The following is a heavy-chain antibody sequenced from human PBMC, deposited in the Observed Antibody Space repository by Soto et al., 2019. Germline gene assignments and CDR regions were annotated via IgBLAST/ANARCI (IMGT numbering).Heavy chain of an antibody. D-gene: IGHD5-12*01. V-gene: IGHV5-10-1*01. CDR3: ARQQDEGYDYWLFDY. CDR2: IDPSDSYT. J-gene: IGHJ4*02. Sequence: PGESLKISCKGSGYSFTSYWISWVRQMPGKGLEWMGRIDPSDSYTNYSPSFQGHVTISADKSISTAYLQWSSLKASDTAMYYCARQQDEGYDYWLFDYWGQGTLVTVSS. CDR1: GYSFTSYW.